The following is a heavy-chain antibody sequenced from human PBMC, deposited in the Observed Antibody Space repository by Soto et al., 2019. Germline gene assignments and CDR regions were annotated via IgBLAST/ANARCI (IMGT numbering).Heavy chain of an antibody. Sequence: QVQLVQSGAKMKKPGSSVKVSCQSSGGTFNTYAMNWVRQAPGQGPESMGDISPMFGAANYAPKFQGRVTITADESTGTSYMQLRSLTSEDTALYFCAREVQVHTPAFVYWGQGNLVTVS. CDR2: ISPMFGAA. CDR3: AREVQVHTPAFVY. V-gene: IGHV1-69*19. CDR1: GGTFNTYA. D-gene: IGHD3-10*01. J-gene: IGHJ4*02.